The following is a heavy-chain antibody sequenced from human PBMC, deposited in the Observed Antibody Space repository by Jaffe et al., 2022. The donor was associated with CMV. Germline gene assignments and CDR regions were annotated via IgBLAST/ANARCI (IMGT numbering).Heavy chain of an antibody. Sequence: QLQLQESGPGLVKPSETLSLTCTVSGGSISSSSYYWGWIRQPPGKGLEWIGSIYYSGSTYYNPSLKSRVTISVDTSKNQFSLKLSSVTAADTAVYYCARRGFGELTLNWFDPWGQGTLVTVSS. CDR1: GGSISSSSYY. CDR2: IYYSGST. V-gene: IGHV4-39*01. CDR3: ARRGFGELTLNWFDP. D-gene: IGHD3-10*01. J-gene: IGHJ5*02.